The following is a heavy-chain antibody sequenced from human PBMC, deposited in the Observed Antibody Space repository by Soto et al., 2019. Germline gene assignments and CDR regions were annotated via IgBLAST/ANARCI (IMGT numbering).Heavy chain of an antibody. CDR2: IYYSGST. CDR3: ASALRDTAMVTVDY. J-gene: IGHJ4*02. CDR1: GGSISSGDYY. Sequence: SETLSLTCTVSGGSISSGDYYWSWIRQPPGKGLEWIGYIYYSGSTYYNPSLKSRVTISVDTSKNQFPLKLSSVTAADTAVYYCASALRDTAMVTVDYWGQGTLVTVSS. D-gene: IGHD5-18*01. V-gene: IGHV4-30-4*01.